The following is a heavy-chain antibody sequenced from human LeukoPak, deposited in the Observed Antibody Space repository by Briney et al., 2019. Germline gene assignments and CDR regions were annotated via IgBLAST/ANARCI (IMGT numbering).Heavy chain of an antibody. CDR2: TRNKANSYTT. Sequence: GGSLRLSCAASGFTFSSYGMHWVRQAPGKGLEWVGRTRNKANSYTTEYAASVKGRFSISRDDSRNSLYLQMNSLKTEDTAVYYCVSGYYLDYWGQGTLVTVSS. CDR1: GFTFSSYG. J-gene: IGHJ4*02. D-gene: IGHD1-26*01. V-gene: IGHV3-72*01. CDR3: VSGYYLDY.